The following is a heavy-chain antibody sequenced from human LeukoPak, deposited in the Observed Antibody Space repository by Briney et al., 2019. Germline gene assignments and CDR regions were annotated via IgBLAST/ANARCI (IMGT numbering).Heavy chain of an antibody. Sequence: SETLSLTCTVSGGSISSSNYYWAWIRQPPGKGLEWIGYIYYSGSTNYNPSLKSRVTISVDTSKNQFSLKLSSVTAADTAVYYCARETASYYYMDVWGKGTTVTVSS. V-gene: IGHV4-61*01. J-gene: IGHJ6*03. D-gene: IGHD5-18*01. CDR1: GGSISSSNYY. CDR3: ARETASYYYMDV. CDR2: IYYSGST.